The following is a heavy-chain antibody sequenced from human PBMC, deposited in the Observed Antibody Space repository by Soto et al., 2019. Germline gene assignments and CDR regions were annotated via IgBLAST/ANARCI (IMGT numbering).Heavy chain of an antibody. CDR2: INAGNGNT. CDR3: ARGHYDYVWGSYRPLDY. CDR1: GYTFTSYA. Sequence: QVPLVQSGAEVKKPGASVKVSCKASGYTFTSYAMHWVRQAPGQRLEWMGWINAGNGNTKYSQKFQGRVTITRDTSASTAYMELSSLRSEDTAVYYCARGHYDYVWGSYRPLDYWGQGTLVTVSS. V-gene: IGHV1-3*01. D-gene: IGHD3-16*02. J-gene: IGHJ4*02.